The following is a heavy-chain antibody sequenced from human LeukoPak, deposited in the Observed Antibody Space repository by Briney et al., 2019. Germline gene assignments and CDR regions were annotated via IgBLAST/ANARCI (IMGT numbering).Heavy chain of an antibody. J-gene: IGHJ4*02. CDR1: GYTFTNYG. CDR2: ISTYNGNN. V-gene: IGHV1-18*01. D-gene: IGHD4-17*01. CDR3: ARTTTMSFDY. Sequence: ASVKGSCEASGYTFTNYGISWVRQAPGQGLEWMGWISTYNGNNNYAQKFQGRVTMTKDISTSTAYMELRSLTSDDTAAYYCARTTTMSFDYWGQGTLVTVSS.